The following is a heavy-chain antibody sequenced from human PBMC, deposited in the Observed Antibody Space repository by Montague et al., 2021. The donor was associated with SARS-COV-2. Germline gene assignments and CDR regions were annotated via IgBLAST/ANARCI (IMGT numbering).Heavy chain of an antibody. D-gene: IGHD6-13*01. CDR1: GFSFSSYW. V-gene: IGHV3-7*01. CDR2: IKQDGSEK. CDR3: ARVPSSSWYFEY. J-gene: IGHJ4*02. Sequence: SLRLSCAASGFSFSSYWMSWFRQAPGKGLEWVADIKQDGSEKYYVDSVKGRFTISRDNAKHSLYLQMSSLRAEDTAVYYCARVPSSSWYFEYWGQGTLVTVSS.